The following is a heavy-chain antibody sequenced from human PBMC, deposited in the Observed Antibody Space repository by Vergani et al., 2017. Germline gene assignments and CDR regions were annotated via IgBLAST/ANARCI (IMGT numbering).Heavy chain of an antibody. CDR2: IRYDGSNK. D-gene: IGHD3-22*01. V-gene: IGHV3-30*02. Sequence: QVQLVESGGGVVQPGGSLRLSCAASGFTFSSSGMHWVRQAPGKGLEWVAFIRYDGSNKYYADSVKGRFTISRDNSKNTLYLQMNSLRAEDTAVYYCAKRSGYYLNWFDPWGQGTLVTVSS. J-gene: IGHJ5*02. CDR1: GFTFSSSG. CDR3: AKRSGYYLNWFDP.